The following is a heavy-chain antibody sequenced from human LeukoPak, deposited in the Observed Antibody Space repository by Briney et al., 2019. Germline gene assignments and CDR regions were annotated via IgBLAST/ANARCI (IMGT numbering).Heavy chain of an antibody. V-gene: IGHV5-51*01. D-gene: IGHD5-18*01. J-gene: IGHJ4*02. Sequence: GESLKISCKGSGYSFTNNWIGWVRQMPGKGLEWMGIIYPADSDTRYSPSFQGQVTISADKSISTAYLQWSSLKASDTAMYYCARVGSGYSYYFDYWGQGTLVTVSS. CDR2: IYPADSDT. CDR1: GYSFTNNW. CDR3: ARVGSGYSYYFDY.